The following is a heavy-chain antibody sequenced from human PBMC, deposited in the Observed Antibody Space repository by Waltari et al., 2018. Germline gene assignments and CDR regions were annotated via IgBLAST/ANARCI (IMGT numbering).Heavy chain of an antibody. CDR2: INTDASDR. CDR1: GFTFSSYW. CDR3: ARVHYDSSGYGPDY. Sequence: EVQLVESGGVFVQPGGSLRLSCAVSGFTFSSYWFLWVRQAPGEGLVWVARINTDASDRKYADSVKGRFTISRDNAKNTLYLQMNSLRAADTAVYYCARVHYDSSGYGPDYWGQGTRVTVSS. D-gene: IGHD3-22*01. J-gene: IGHJ4*02. V-gene: IGHV3-74*03.